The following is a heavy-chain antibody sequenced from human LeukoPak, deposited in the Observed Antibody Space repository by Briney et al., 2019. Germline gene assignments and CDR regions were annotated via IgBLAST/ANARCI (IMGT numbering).Heavy chain of an antibody. CDR3: ASLKGLFDYFDY. D-gene: IGHD3-22*01. J-gene: IGHJ4*02. V-gene: IGHV3-53*01. CDR1: GFTVSNQY. Sequence: GGSMRLSCVAYGFTVSNQYMSWVRQAQGKGLEWVSVFYNAGSTYYAGSVKGRCTNSRENSNNTWYLQMYSLRAEDTAGYYWASLKGLFDYFDYLGQGILVTV. CDR2: FYNAGST.